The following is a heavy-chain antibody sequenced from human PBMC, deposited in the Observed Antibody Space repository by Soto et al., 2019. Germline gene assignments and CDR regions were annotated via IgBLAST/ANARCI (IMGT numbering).Heavy chain of an antibody. Sequence: QVQLVQSGAAVKKPESSVKVSCKTSGGTFVRHVISWVRQAPGQGPEWMGKINPLSGIPNYAQKFQDRVAFTADTDSCTAYMELSSLRSDDTAVYYCATPACAATWCSPSHNLDHWGQGTLVTVSS. D-gene: IGHD2-2*01. J-gene: IGHJ4*02. CDR3: ATPACAATWCSPSHNLDH. CDR2: INPLSGIP. V-gene: IGHV1-69*09. CDR1: GGTFVRHV.